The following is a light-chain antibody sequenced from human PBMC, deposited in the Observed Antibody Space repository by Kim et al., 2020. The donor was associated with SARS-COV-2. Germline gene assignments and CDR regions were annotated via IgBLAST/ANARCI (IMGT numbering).Light chain of an antibody. CDR1: QSVNTY. V-gene: IGKV3-20*01. Sequence: LYPGERATLSCRASQSVNTYLVWYQQKPGQAPRLLIYCASSRATGIPDRFSGSGSGTDFTLTISRLEPEDFALYYCQQHGSSPWTFGQGTKVDIK. CDR2: CAS. J-gene: IGKJ1*01. CDR3: QQHGSSPWT.